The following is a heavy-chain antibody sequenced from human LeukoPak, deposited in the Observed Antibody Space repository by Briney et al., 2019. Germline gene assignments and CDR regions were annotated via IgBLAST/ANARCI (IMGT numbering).Heavy chain of an antibody. CDR1: GFTFDDYA. CDR2: ISGDGGST. CDR3: AKDLRYCSGGSCYSDAFDI. J-gene: IGHJ3*02. Sequence: GGSLRLSCAASGFTFDDYAMHWVRQAPGKGLEWVSLISGDGGSTYYADSVKRRFTISRDNSKNSLYLQMNSLRTEDTALYHCAKDLRYCSGGSCYSDAFDIWGQGTMVSVSS. V-gene: IGHV3-43*02. D-gene: IGHD2-15*01.